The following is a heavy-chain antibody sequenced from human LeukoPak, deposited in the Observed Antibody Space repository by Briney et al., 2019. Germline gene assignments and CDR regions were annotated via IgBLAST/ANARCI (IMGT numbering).Heavy chain of an antibody. D-gene: IGHD3-10*01. CDR2: ISSSSSYI. J-gene: IGHJ2*01. CDR3: ARGKAGDDTNWFSDL. CDR1: GFTFSSYS. V-gene: IGHV3-21*01. Sequence: GGSLRLSCAASGFTFSSYSMNWVRQAPGKGLEWVSSISSSSSYIYYADSVKGRFTISRDNAKNSLYLQMNSLRAEDTAVYYCARGKAGDDTNWFSDLWGRGTLVTVSS.